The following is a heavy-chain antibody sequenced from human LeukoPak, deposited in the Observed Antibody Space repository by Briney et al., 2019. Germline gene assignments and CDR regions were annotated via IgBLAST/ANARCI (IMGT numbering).Heavy chain of an antibody. D-gene: IGHD3-3*01. CDR1: GFTVSSNY. CDR2: IYSGGGT. CDR3: AGGTISARYYFDS. Sequence: GGSVRLSCAASGFTVSSNYMSWVRQAPGKGLEWVAVIYSGGGTYHADSVQGRFTISRDISKDTLYLQMNIMRAADTAMYFCAGGTISARYYFDSWGKGTLVTVSS. V-gene: IGHV3-66*02. J-gene: IGHJ4*02.